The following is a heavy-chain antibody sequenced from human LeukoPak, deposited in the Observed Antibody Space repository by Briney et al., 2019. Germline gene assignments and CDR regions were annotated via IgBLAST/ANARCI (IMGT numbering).Heavy chain of an antibody. CDR1: GYTFTSYG. CDR2: ISAYNGNT. CDR3: AREFRPLGYCSSTSCRAWFDP. J-gene: IGHJ5*02. Sequence: ASVKVSCKASGYTFTSYGISWVRQAPGQGLEWTGWISAYNGNTNYAQKLQGRVTMTTDTSTSTAYMELRSLRSDDTAVYYCAREFRPLGYCSSTSCRAWFDPWGQGTLVTVSS. V-gene: IGHV1-18*01. D-gene: IGHD2-2*01.